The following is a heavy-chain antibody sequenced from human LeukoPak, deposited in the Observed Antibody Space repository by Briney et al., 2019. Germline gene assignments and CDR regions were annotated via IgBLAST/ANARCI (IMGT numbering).Heavy chain of an antibody. D-gene: IGHD3-3*01. CDR1: GYTFTGYY. Sequence: ASVKVSCKASGYTFTGYYMHWVRQAPGQGLEWMGWINPNSGGTNYAQKFQGRVTMTRDTSISTAYMELSRLRSDDTAVYYCARDLDFWGGYYGYWGQGTLVTVSS. CDR3: ARDLDFWGGYYGY. J-gene: IGHJ4*02. CDR2: INPNSGGT. V-gene: IGHV1-2*02.